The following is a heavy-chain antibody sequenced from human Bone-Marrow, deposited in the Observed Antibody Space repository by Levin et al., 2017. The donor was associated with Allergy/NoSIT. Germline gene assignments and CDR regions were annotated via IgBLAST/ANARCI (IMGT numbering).Heavy chain of an antibody. D-gene: IGHD6-13*01. CDR3: ARDCVGIHSKAAAGYYFDY. CDR2: IYTSGST. CDR1: GGSISSYY. Sequence: SQTLSLTCTVSGGSISSYYWSWIRQPAGKGLEWIWRIYTSGSTNYNPSLKSRVTMSVETSKNQFSLKLSSVTAADTAVYYCARDCVGIHSKAAAGYYFDYWGQGTLVTVSS. V-gene: IGHV4-4*07. J-gene: IGHJ4*02.